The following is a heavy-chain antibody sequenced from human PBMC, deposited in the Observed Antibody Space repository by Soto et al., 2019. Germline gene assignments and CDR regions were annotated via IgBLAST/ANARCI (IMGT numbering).Heavy chain of an antibody. D-gene: IGHD2-15*01. CDR3: PTVRHCSRDPCPAAD. CDR1: GFPFSATG. V-gene: IGHV3-23*05. J-gene: IGHJ4*02. Sequence: EVQLLESGGDLVQPGGSLRLSCAASGFPFSATGMLWVRQPPGGGLEWVSAIGPNPTNTKYADSVKGRFTISRDNSKSRVFLQMTTLRAGDPALDYCPTVRHCSRDPCPAADWGQGTLITVS. CDR2: IGPNPTNT.